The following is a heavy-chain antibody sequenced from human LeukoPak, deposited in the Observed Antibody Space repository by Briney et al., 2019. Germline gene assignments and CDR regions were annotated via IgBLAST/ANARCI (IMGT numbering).Heavy chain of an antibody. V-gene: IGHV3-74*01. Sequence: GGSLRLSCAASGLTFSSYWMHWVRQAPGKGLVWLSRINSDGSGTSYADSVKGRFTIPRDNAKNTLYLQINSLRAEDTAVYYCARRNDRGYCSGGSCYAYHYYGMDVWGQGTTVTVSS. J-gene: IGHJ6*02. CDR1: GLTFSSYW. D-gene: IGHD2-15*01. CDR2: INSDGSGT. CDR3: ARRNDRGYCSGGSCYAYHYYGMDV.